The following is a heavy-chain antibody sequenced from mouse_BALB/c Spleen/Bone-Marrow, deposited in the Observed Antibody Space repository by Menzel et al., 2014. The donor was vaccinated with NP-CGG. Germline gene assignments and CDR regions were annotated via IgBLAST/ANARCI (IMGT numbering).Heavy chain of an antibody. CDR2: ISSGGSYT. V-gene: IGHV5-6*01. CDR1: GFTFSSYG. Sequence: EVHLVESGGDLVKPGGSLKLSCAASGFTFSSYGMSWVRQTPDKRLEWIATISSGGSYTYYPDSVKGRFTISRDNAKNTLYLQMSSLKSEDTAMYYCARQTYYDYDGYFDYWGKRTTLTVTS. CDR3: ARQTYYDYDGYFDY. J-gene: IGHJ2*01. D-gene: IGHD2-4*01.